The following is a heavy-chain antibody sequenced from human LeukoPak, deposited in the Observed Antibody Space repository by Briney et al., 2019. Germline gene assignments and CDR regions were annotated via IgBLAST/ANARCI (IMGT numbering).Heavy chain of an antibody. J-gene: IGHJ4*02. Sequence: GGSLRLSCAPSGFTFSSYSMNWVRQAPGKGLEWVSSISSSSSYIYYANSVKGRFTISRDNAKNSLYLQMNSLRAEDTAVYYSAREKTYSYGFDYWGQGTLVTVSS. CDR3: AREKTYSYGFDY. V-gene: IGHV3-21*01. D-gene: IGHD5-18*01. CDR1: GFTFSSYS. CDR2: ISSSSSYI.